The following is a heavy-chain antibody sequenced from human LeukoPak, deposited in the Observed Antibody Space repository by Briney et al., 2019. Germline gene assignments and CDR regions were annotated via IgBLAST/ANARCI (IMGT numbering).Heavy chain of an antibody. CDR1: GYTFTSYG. CDR2: ISAYNGNT. Sequence: ASVKVSCKASGYTFTSYGISWVRQAPGQGLEWMGWISAYNGNTNYAQKLQGRVTMTTDTSTSTAYMELRSLRSDDTAVYYCARDYRVSAHKRSSGPPLSGYWGQGTLVTVSS. CDR3: ARDYRVSAHKRSSGPPLSGY. J-gene: IGHJ4*02. V-gene: IGHV1-18*01. D-gene: IGHD3-22*01.